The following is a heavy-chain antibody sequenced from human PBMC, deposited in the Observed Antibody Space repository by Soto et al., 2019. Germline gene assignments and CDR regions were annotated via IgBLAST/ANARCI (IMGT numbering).Heavy chain of an antibody. V-gene: IGHV3-23*01. Sequence: GGSLRLSCAASGFTFSSYAMSWVRQAPGKGLEWVSAISGSGGSTYYADSVKGRFTISRDNSKNTLYLQMNSLRAEDTAVYYCVKHPRGSYGDYSMFDYWGQGTLVTVSS. D-gene: IGHD4-17*01. CDR2: ISGSGGST. J-gene: IGHJ4*02. CDR1: GFTFSSYA. CDR3: VKHPRGSYGDYSMFDY.